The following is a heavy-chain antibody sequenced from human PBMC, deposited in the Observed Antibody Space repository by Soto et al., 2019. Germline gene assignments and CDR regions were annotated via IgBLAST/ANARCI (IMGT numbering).Heavy chain of an antibody. V-gene: IGHV3-23*01. D-gene: IGHD2-21*02. CDR1: GFTVNNPA. J-gene: IGHJ3*02. CDR3: AKGIEGGADCHSYDTFDI. Sequence: GGSLILSPAASGFTVNNPAMTSVRQAPGKGPTWSSAFSGRSKSTYYATSVKGRFTISKDNSKNTLYLQMNSLRAEDTALYYCAKGIEGGADCHSYDTFDIWGQWTVVTVSS. CDR2: FSGRSKST.